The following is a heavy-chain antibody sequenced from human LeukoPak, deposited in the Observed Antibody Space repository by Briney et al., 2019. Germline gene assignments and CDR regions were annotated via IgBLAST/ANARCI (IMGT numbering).Heavy chain of an antibody. J-gene: IGHJ4*02. CDR2: ISGSGGST. Sequence: GGSLRLSCAASGFTFSSYAMSWVRQAPGKGLEWVSAISGSGGSTYYADSVKGRFTISRDNSKNTLYLQMNSLRAEDTAVYYCARDDYDFWSGYRRYSFDYWGQGTLVTVSS. V-gene: IGHV3-23*01. D-gene: IGHD3-3*01. CDR3: ARDDYDFWSGYRRYSFDY. CDR1: GFTFSSYA.